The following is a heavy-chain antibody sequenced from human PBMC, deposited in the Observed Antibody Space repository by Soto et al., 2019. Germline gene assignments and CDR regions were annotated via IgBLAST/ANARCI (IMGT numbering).Heavy chain of an antibody. CDR2: ISSSSTTL. CDR3: ARDPGDGMDV. Sequence: PGGSLRLSCAASGFTFNTYAMNWVRQAPGKGLEWVSYISSSSTTLYYADSVKGRFTISRDNAKNSLYLQMHSLRDEDTAVYYCARDPGDGMDVWGQGTTVTVSS. J-gene: IGHJ6*02. V-gene: IGHV3-48*02. D-gene: IGHD3-10*01. CDR1: GFTFNTYA.